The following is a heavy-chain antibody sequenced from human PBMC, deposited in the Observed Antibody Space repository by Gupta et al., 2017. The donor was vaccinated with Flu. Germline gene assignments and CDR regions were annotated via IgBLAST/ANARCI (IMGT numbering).Heavy chain of an antibody. Sequence: QVQLQESGPGLVTPSETLSLTCTVSGGSINNYYWSWIRQPPGKGLECIGYIYYSGSTNYNPSLKNRVTISIDTSMQQFSLKLTSVTAADTAVYYCARGGYYDSGSYVYFDNWGQGTLVTVSS. J-gene: IGHJ4*02. V-gene: IGHV4-59*01. CDR3: ARGGYYDSGSYVYFDN. CDR2: IYYSGST. CDR1: GGSINNYY. D-gene: IGHD3-10*01.